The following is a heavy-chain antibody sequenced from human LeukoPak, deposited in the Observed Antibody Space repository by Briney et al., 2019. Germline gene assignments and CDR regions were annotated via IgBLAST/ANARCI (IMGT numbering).Heavy chain of an antibody. CDR2: IYYSGST. Sequence: SETLSLTCTVSGVSISSRSYYWGWIRQPPGKGLEWIGSIYYSGSTYYNPSLKSRVTISVDTSKNQFSLRLSSVTAADTAVYYCARGAASWDYWGQGTLVTVSS. D-gene: IGHD2-15*01. CDR3: ARGAASWDY. J-gene: IGHJ4*02. CDR1: GVSISSRSYY. V-gene: IGHV4-39*07.